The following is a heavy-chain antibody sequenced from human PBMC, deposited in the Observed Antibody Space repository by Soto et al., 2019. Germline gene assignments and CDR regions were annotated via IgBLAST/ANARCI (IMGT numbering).Heavy chain of an antibody. CDR2: ISAYNGNT. D-gene: IGHD3-22*01. CDR1: GYTFTSYG. J-gene: IGHJ4*02. V-gene: IGHV1-18*01. CDR3: ARDGYYDSSGYRSDFDY. Sequence: QVQLVQSGAEVKKPGASVKVSCKASGYTFTSYGISWVRQAPGQGLEWMGWISAYNGNTNYAQKLQGRVTMTTDTSTSKAYMELGSLRSDDTAVYYCARDGYYDSSGYRSDFDYWGQGTLVTVSS.